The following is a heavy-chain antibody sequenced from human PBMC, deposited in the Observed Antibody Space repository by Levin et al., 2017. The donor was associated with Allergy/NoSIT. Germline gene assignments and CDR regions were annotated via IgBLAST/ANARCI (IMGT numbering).Heavy chain of an antibody. D-gene: IGHD3-10*01. CDR1: GGSISSHNW. J-gene: IGHJ4*02. CDR3: ARNGLSGNFY. V-gene: IGHV4-4*02. Sequence: SETLSLTCAVSGGSISSHNWWNWVRQPPGKGLEWIGEIYHSGSTHHNPSLKSRVTISVDKSKNQLSLNLNSVTAADTAVYYCARNGLSGNFYWGQGTLVTVST. CDR2: IYHSGST.